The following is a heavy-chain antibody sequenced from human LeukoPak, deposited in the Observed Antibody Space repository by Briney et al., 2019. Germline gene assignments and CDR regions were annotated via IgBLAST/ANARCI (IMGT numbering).Heavy chain of an antibody. CDR3: VRDRDYSAGFPYYYMDV. V-gene: IGHV3-33*01. CDR1: GLTFSSFG. D-gene: IGHD4-11*01. Sequence: GRSLRLSCAASGLTFSSFGMHWVRQAPGKGLEWVALIWDDGSSKNYADSVKGRFTVSRDNSKNTLYLQTDSLRVDDTAVYYCVRDRDYSAGFPYYYMDVWGTGTTVTVSS. CDR2: IWDDGSSK. J-gene: IGHJ6*03.